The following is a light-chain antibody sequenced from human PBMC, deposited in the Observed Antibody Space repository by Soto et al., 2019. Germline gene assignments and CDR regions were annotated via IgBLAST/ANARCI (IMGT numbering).Light chain of an antibody. CDR3: QHSNDWPPYT. J-gene: IGKJ2*01. V-gene: IGKV3-15*01. CDR1: HYVSTN. Sequence: ETMVTQSPVTLSVSPGENVTLSCRTSHYVSTNFAWFQHKPGQSPRPLIYGASRRASGTPDRVRGRVSGRDYRDVILTISSLQSEDSAVYYCQHSNDWPPYTFGQGTKLEIK. CDR2: GAS.